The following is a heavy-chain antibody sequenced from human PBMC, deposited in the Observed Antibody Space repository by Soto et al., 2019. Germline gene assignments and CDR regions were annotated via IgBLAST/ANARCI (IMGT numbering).Heavy chain of an antibody. CDR3: ATVHNTSRSFDY. J-gene: IGHJ4*02. CDR1: GFTITSSA. D-gene: IGHD1-20*01. Sequence: EVQLLDSGGCLVQPGESLRLSCAASGFTITSSAMSWVRQAPGKGLEWVSTTGISGRTTYYADSVKGRFTVSRDDSKNTLDLQMSGLRAEDTAVYYCATVHNTSRSFDYWGQGTPVTVSS. V-gene: IGHV3-23*01. CDR2: TGISGRTT.